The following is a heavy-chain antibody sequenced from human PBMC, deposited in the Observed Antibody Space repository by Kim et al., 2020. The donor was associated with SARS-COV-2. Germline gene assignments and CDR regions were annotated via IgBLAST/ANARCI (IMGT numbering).Heavy chain of an antibody. J-gene: IGHJ6*02. Sequence: GGSLRLSCAASGFTFSSYAMSWVRQAPGKGLEWVSAISGSGGSTYYADSVKGRFTISRDNSKNTLDLQMNSLRAEDTAVYYCAKHVVPAAQGVYYYYYYGRDVWGQGATVTVSS. CDR2: ISGSGGST. CDR1: GFTFSSYA. D-gene: IGHD2-2*01. CDR3: AKHVVPAAQGVYYYYYYGRDV. V-gene: IGHV3-23*01.